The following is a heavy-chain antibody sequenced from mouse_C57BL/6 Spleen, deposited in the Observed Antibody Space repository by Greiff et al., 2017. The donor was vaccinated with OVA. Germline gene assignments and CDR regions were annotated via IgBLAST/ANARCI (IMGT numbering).Heavy chain of an antibody. Sequence: QVQLQQSGAELVKPGASVKLSCKASGYTFTSYWMQWVKQRPGKGLEWIGEIDPSDSYTNYNQKFKGKATLTVDTSSSTAYMQLSSLTSEDSAVYYCARRDWEDYWGQGTTLTVSS. CDR3: ARRDWEDY. V-gene: IGHV1-50*01. CDR2: IDPSDSYT. J-gene: IGHJ2*01. D-gene: IGHD4-1*01. CDR1: GYTFTSYW.